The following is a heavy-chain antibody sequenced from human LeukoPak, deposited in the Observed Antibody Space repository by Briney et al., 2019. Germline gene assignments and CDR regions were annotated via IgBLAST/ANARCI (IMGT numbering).Heavy chain of an antibody. CDR1: GYTFTGYY. Sequence: ASVKVSCKASGYTFTGYYMHWVRQAPGQGLEWMGWINPNSGGTNYAQKFQGRVTMTRDTSISTAYKELSRLRSDDTAVYYCAREVVYDYVWGSYRSIDPWGQGTLVTVSS. V-gene: IGHV1-2*02. CDR2: INPNSGGT. D-gene: IGHD3-16*02. CDR3: AREVVYDYVWGSYRSIDP. J-gene: IGHJ5*02.